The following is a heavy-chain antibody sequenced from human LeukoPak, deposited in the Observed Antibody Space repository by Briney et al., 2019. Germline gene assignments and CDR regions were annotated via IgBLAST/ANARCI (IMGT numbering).Heavy chain of an antibody. CDR1: GGSFSGYY. D-gene: IGHD3-3*01. CDR3: ARVARITICGVVIKNNWFDP. CDR2: INHSGST. V-gene: IGHV4-34*01. Sequence: PSETLSPTCAVYGGSFSGYYWSWIRQPPGKGLEWIGEINHSGSTNYTPSLKSRVTISVDTSKNQFSLKLSSVTAADTAVYYCARVARITICGVVIKNNWFDPWGQGTLVTVSS. J-gene: IGHJ5*02.